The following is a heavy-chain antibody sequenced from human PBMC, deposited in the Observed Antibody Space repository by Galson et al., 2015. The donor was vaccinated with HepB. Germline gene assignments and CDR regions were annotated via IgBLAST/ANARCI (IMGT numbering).Heavy chain of an antibody. J-gene: IGHJ6*02. CDR3: AREVRVTLGEDTFYNGMDV. CDR2: ISTRGNYR. Sequence: SLRLSCAASGFIFSDYYMSWVRQAPGKGLEWLSYISTRGNYRSYADSVKGRFTISRDDTRNSMYLQMNNLRDEDTAVYYCAREVRVTLGEDTFYNGMDVWGQGTTVTVAS. V-gene: IGHV3-11*06. CDR1: GFIFSDYY. D-gene: IGHD2-21*01.